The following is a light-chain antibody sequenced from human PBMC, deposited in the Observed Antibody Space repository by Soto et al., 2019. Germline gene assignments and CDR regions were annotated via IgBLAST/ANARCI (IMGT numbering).Light chain of an antibody. Sequence: EIVMTQSPATLSVSPGERANLSCSASQSVSSNLAWYQQKPGQAPRLLIYGASSRAAGIPDRFSGSGSGTDFTLTISRLEPEDFVVYHCQQYGDLPPTFGQGTKVDIK. CDR1: QSVSSN. J-gene: IGKJ1*01. CDR2: GAS. V-gene: IGKV3-20*01. CDR3: QQYGDLPPT.